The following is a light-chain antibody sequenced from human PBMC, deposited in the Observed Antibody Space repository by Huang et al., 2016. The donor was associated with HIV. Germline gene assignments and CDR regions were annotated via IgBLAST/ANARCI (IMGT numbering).Light chain of an antibody. CDR3: QQYHGVPWT. Sequence: DIQMTQSPSSLSASVGDRVAITCRASQGISNSLAWYQQKPGKAPKLLLYAASKLEGGVTSRFSGSGSGAVHTLTISSLQPEDVAVYHCQQYHGVPWTFGQGTKVEVK. CDR1: QGISNS. CDR2: AAS. V-gene: IGKV1-NL1*01. J-gene: IGKJ1*01.